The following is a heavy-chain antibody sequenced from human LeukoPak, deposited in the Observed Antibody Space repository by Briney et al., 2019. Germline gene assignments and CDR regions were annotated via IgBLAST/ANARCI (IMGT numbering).Heavy chain of an antibody. CDR3: ARGLCGGDCYSD. CDR1: GFTFSSYF. J-gene: IGHJ4*02. Sequence: GGSLRLSCAASGFTFSSYFMNWVRQAPGKGLEWVSAISSTSSYIYYADSVRGRFTISRDNAKNSLYLQMNSLRAEDTAAYYCARGLCGGDCYSDWGQGTLVTVSS. D-gene: IGHD2-21*02. V-gene: IGHV3-21*01. CDR2: ISSTSSYI.